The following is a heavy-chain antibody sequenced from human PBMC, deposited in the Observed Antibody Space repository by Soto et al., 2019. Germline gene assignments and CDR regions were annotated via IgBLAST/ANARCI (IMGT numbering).Heavy chain of an antibody. D-gene: IGHD3-22*01. CDR2: FDPEDGET. V-gene: IGHV1-24*01. CDR3: ATDPFYYDDTTGYYNMDV. J-gene: IGHJ6*02. Sequence: VRQAPGKGLEWMGGFDPEDGETIYAQKFQGRVTMTEDTSTDTAYMELSSLRSEDTAVYYCATDPFYYDDTTGYYNMDVWGQGTTVTVSS.